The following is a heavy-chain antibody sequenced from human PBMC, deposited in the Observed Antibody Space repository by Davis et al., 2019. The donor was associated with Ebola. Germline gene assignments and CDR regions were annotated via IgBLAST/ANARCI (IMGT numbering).Heavy chain of an antibody. D-gene: IGHD2-2*01. J-gene: IGHJ5*02. CDR1: GFTFSSYW. V-gene: IGHV3-74*01. CDR2: INSDGSST. CDR3: AREGYCSSTSCPRTRWFDP. Sequence: PGGSLRLSCAASGFTFSSYWMHWVRQAPGKGLVWVSRINSDGSSTSYADSVKGRFTISRDNAKNTLYLQMNSLRAEDTAVYYCAREGYCSSTSCPRTRWFDPWGQGTLVTVSS.